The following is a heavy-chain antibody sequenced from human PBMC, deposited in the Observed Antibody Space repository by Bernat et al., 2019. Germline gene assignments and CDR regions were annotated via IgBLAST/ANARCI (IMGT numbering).Heavy chain of an antibody. Sequence: EVQLVQSGAELKKPGESLKISCEGSGYIFTNYLIAWVRQMPGKGLGWRGVIYPGDSDTRYSPSFKDQVTTSADKSISTAYLKWSSLKASDSAMYYWARHLLPDGAFDIWGQGTMVTVSS. CDR1: GYIFTNYL. D-gene: IGHD2-15*01. V-gene: IGHV5-51*01. CDR2: IYPGDSDT. J-gene: IGHJ3*02. CDR3: ARHLLPDGAFDI.